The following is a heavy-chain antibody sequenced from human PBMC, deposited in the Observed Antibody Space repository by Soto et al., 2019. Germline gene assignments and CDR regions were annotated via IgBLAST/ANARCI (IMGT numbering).Heavy chain of an antibody. V-gene: IGHV4-30-4*01. CDR2: IYYSGGST. CDR1: GGSISSDDYY. D-gene: IGHD2-2*01. J-gene: IGHJ5*02. CDR3: ARAVYCRSASCSNWFDT. Sequence: SETLSLTCAVSGGSISSDDYYWSWIRQPPGKGLEWIGYIYYSGGSTYYSPSLRSRAAISMDTSKNQFSLILSAVNAAETAIYYCARAVYCRSASCSNWFDTWGRGTMVTV.